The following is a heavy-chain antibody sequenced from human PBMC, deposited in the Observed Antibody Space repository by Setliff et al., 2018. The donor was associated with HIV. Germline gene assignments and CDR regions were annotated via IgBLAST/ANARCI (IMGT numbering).Heavy chain of an antibody. CDR1: GGTFSSYA. CDR3: ARGGNYYDSSGRRTDY. J-gene: IGHJ4*02. Sequence: ASVKVSCKASGGTFSSYAISWVRQAPGQGPEWMGGMNPNSGNTGYAQKFQGRVTMTRNTSISTAYMELSSLRSEDTAVYYCARGGNYYDSSGRRTDYWGQGTLVTVSS. V-gene: IGHV1-8*02. CDR2: MNPNSGNT. D-gene: IGHD3-22*01.